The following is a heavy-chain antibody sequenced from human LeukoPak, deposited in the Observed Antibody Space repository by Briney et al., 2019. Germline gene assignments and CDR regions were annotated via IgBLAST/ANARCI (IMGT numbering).Heavy chain of an antibody. J-gene: IGHJ4*02. V-gene: IGHV1-24*01. CDR3: ARESNGGYGFDY. D-gene: IGHD5-12*01. CDR1: GYTLTELS. CDR2: FDPEDGET. Sequence: ASVKVSCKVSGYTLTELSMHWVRQAPGKGLEWMGGFDPEDGETIYAQKFQGRVTMTEDTSASTAYMELRSLKSDDTAVYYCARESNGGYGFDYWGQGTLVTVAS.